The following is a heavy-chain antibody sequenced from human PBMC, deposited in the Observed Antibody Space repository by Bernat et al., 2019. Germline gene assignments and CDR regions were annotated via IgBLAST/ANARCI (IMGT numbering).Heavy chain of an antibody. CDR3: ARDRREYYYGSNYGMDV. CDR2: IYYSGST. V-gene: IGHV4-30-4*01. D-gene: IGHD3-22*01. Sequence: QVQLQESGPGLVKPSQTLSLTCTVSGGSISSGDYYWSWIRQPPGKGLEWIGYIYYSGSTYYNPSLKSRVTISVDTSKNQFSLKLSSVTAADTAVYYCARDRREYYYGSNYGMDVWGQGTTVTVSS. CDR1: GGSISSGDYY. J-gene: IGHJ6*02.